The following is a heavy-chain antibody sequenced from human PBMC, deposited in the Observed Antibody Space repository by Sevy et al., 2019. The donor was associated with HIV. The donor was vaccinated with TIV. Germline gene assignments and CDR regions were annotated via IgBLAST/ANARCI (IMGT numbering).Heavy chain of an antibody. D-gene: IGHD3-10*01. V-gene: IGHV3-23*01. CDR3: ARRPDLGSVIRTGVMDV. J-gene: IGHJ6*02. Sequence: GSLRLSCAASGFTFSTYAMSWVRQTPGKGLQWVSVISDSGGSTYYADSVQGRFTISRDNSKDTMYLQVNSLRAEDTAVYYCARRPDLGSVIRTGVMDVWGQRTAVTVSS. CDR1: GFTFSTYA. CDR2: ISDSGGST.